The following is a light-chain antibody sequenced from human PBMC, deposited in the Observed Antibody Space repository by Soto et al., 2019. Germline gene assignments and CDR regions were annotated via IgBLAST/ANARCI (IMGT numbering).Light chain of an antibody. Sequence: DLQMTQSPSSLSASVGDRVTITCQASQDISNYLNWYQQKPGKAPKLLIYDASNLETGVPSRFSGSGSGTDFTFTISSLQPEDIATYYCQQYDNPRGFTFGPGTKVDIK. CDR3: QQYDNPRGFT. J-gene: IGKJ3*01. CDR2: DAS. CDR1: QDISNY. V-gene: IGKV1-33*01.